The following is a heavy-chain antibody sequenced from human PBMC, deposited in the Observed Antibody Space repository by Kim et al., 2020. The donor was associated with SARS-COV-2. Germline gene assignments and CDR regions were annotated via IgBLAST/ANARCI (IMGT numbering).Heavy chain of an antibody. J-gene: IGHJ6*02. CDR1: GGSISSSSYY. Sequence: SETLSLTCIVSGGSISSSSYYWGWIRQHPGKGLEWIGSIYYTGSTYYNPSLKSRVTISVDTSNNQFSLRLSSVTAADTALYYCAKHIVGAAPAFYYGIDVWARGPRSPSP. D-gene: IGHD1-26*01. CDR2: IYYTGST. CDR3: AKHIVGAAPAFYYGIDV. V-gene: IGHV4-39*07.